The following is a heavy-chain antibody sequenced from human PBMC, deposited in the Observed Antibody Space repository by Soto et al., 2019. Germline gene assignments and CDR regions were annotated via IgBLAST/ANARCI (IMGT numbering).Heavy chain of an antibody. CDR1: EFSFRSYW. Sequence: GGSLRLSCAASEFSFRSYWMTWVRQAPGKGLEWVALINEDGSQKYYVGSVKGRFIISRDNAKDSVYMQMDSLRAGDTAVYFCARVGRYGWDFDHWGQGTLVTVSS. CDR3: ARVGRYGWDFDH. D-gene: IGHD5-18*01. V-gene: IGHV3-7*01. J-gene: IGHJ4*02. CDR2: INEDGSQK.